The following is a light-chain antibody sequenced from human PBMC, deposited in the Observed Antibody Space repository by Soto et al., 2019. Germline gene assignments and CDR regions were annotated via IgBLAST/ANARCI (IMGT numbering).Light chain of an antibody. V-gene: IGKV1-27*01. CDR1: QRIDNF. Sequence: DIPVAQSPSSLSASVGDRVTITCRASQRIDNFLAWYQQKPGKVPKLLIYGATTLESGVPSRFSASGSGIDFTLTISSLQPEDVATYYCQKYTSGPRTFGQGTKLEI. J-gene: IGKJ1*01. CDR2: GAT. CDR3: QKYTSGPRT.